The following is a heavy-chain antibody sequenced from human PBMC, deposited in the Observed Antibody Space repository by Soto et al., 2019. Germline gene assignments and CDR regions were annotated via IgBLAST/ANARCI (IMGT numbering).Heavy chain of an antibody. D-gene: IGHD5-18*01. Sequence: QVQLVESGGGVVQPGRSLRLSCAASGFTFSSYAMHWVRQAPGKGLEWVAVISYDGSNKYYADSVKGRFTISRDNSKNTLYLQMNSLRAEDTAVYYCARDKYSYGWFDYWGQGTLVTVSS. CDR2: ISYDGSNK. J-gene: IGHJ4*02. V-gene: IGHV3-30-3*01. CDR3: ARDKYSYGWFDY. CDR1: GFTFSSYA.